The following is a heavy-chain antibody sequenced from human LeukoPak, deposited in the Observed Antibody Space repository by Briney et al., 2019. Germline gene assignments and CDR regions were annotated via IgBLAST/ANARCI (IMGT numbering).Heavy chain of an antibody. CDR2: ISYEGSNK. CDR1: GFTFSSFA. Sequence: PGRSLRLSCAASGFTFSSFAMHWLRQAPGKGLEWLAIISYEGSNKNYADSVRGRFTISRDNSKTTLYLQMNSLRDEDSAVYYCARGSGYYSYFDYWGQGTLVTVSS. CDR3: ARGSGYYSYFDY. J-gene: IGHJ4*02. D-gene: IGHD3-22*01. V-gene: IGHV3-30-3*01.